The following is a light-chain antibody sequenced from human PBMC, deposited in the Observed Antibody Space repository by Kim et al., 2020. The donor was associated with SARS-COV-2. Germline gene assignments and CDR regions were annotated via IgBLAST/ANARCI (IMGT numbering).Light chain of an antibody. CDR2: DVS. CDR1: SSDVGGYNY. CDR3: SSYTSSSTLVV. J-gene: IGLJ2*01. Sequence: QSITISCTGTSSDVGGYNYVSWYQQHPGKAPKLMIYDVSNRPSGVSNRFSGSKSGNTASLTISGLQAEDEADYYCSSYTSSSTLVVFGGRTKLTVL. V-gene: IGLV2-14*03.